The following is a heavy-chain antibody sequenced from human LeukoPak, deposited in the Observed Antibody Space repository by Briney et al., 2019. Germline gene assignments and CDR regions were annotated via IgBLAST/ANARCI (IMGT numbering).Heavy chain of an antibody. Sequence: GASVKVSCKASGYTFTSYGISWVRQAPGQGLEWMGWISAYNGNTNYAQKLQGRVTMTTDTSTSTAYMELRSLRSDDTAVYYCARVEFTTVTTSYYFDYWGQGTLVTVSS. CDR1: GYTFTSYG. CDR2: ISAYNGNT. CDR3: ARVEFTTVTTSYYFDY. V-gene: IGHV1-18*01. D-gene: IGHD4-17*01. J-gene: IGHJ4*02.